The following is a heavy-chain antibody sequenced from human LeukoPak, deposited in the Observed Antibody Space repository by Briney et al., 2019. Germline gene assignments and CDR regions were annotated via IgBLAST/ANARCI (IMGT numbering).Heavy chain of an antibody. V-gene: IGHV3-48*03. J-gene: IGHJ6*04. Sequence: GGSLRLSCAASGFMFSSHEMNWVRQAPGKGLEWVSYISSSGSTIYYADSVKGRFTISRDNAKNSLYLQMNSLRAEDTAVYYCAELGITMIGGVWGKGTTVTISS. CDR2: ISSSGSTI. CDR1: GFMFSSHE. CDR3: AELGITMIGGV. D-gene: IGHD3-10*02.